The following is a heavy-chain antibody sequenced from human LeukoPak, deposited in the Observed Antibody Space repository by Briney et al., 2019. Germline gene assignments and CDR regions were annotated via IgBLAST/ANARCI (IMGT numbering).Heavy chain of an antibody. Sequence: SVKVSCKASGGTFSSYAISWVRQAPGQGLEWMGGIIPIFGTANYSQKFQGRVTITTDESTSTAYMELSSLRSEDTAVYYCAWKYDRSGYYEDYWGQGTLVTVSS. V-gene: IGHV1-69*05. CDR3: AWKYDRSGYYEDY. J-gene: IGHJ4*02. D-gene: IGHD3-22*01. CDR2: IIPIFGTA. CDR1: GGTFSSYA.